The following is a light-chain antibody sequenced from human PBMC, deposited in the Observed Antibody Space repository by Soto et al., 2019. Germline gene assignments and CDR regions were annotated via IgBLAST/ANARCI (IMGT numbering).Light chain of an antibody. CDR2: GAS. V-gene: IGKV3-20*01. CDR1: QSVSNSY. Sequence: EIVLTQSPGTLSLSPGGRATLSCRASQSVSNSYLAWYQQKPGQAPRLLIYGASSRATGIPDRFSGSGSGTDFTLTISRLESEDFAVYYCQQYGSSPRAFGQGTKVEIK. J-gene: IGKJ1*01. CDR3: QQYGSSPRA.